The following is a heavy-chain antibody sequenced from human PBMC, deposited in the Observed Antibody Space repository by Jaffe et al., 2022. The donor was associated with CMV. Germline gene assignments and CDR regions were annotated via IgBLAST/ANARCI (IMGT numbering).Heavy chain of an antibody. CDR1: GFSFDYHW. Sequence: EVQLVESGGGLVQPGGSLRLSCAASGFSFDYHWMHWVRQAPGKGLVWVSRIITDGSSTNYADFVKGRFTISRDNAKNTLYLQMNSLRAEDTAVYYCARVTVDALDIWGQGTMVTVSS. J-gene: IGHJ3*02. V-gene: IGHV3-74*01. CDR3: ARVTVDALDI. D-gene: IGHD4-4*01. CDR2: IITDGSST.